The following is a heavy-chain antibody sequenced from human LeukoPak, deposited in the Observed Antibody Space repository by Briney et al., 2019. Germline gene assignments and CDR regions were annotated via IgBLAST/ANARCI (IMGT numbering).Heavy chain of an antibody. Sequence: SETLSLTCTVSGGSISSYYWSWIRQPPGKGLEWIGYIYNSGGTNYNPSLKSRVTISVDTSKNQFSLKLSSVTAADTAVYYCARPYSNYGRFDPWGQGTLVAVSS. V-gene: IGHV4-59*01. CDR1: GGSISSYY. D-gene: IGHD4-11*01. CDR3: ARPYSNYGRFDP. J-gene: IGHJ5*02. CDR2: IYNSGGT.